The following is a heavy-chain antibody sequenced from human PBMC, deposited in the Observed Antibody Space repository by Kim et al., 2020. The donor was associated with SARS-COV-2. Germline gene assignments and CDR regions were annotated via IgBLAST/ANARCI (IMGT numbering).Heavy chain of an antibody. Sequence: ASVKVSCKASGHTLTSYGITWALQAPGKGLEWMGWMTAYSGQTESSQKFRDRLIMSADTFTNTAYLELRSLRSDDTAIYYCARGAKETSSWMDSWGQGSLVIVTS. J-gene: IGHJ5*01. CDR3: ARGAKETSSWMDS. CDR1: GHTLTSYG. CDR2: MTAYSGQT. V-gene: IGHV1-18*04. D-gene: IGHD2-2*01.